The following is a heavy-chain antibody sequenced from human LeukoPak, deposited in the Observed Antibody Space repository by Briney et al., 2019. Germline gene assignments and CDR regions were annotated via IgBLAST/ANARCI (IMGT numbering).Heavy chain of an antibody. CDR3: ARALGAARIDY. V-gene: IGHV3-53*01. CDR1: GFTVSSNY. CDR2: IYSGGST. D-gene: IGHD6-6*01. Sequence: GGSLRLSCAASGFTVSSNYMSWVRQAPGEGLEWVSVIYSGGSTYYADSVKGRFTISRDNSKNTLYLQMNSLRAEDTAVYYCARALGAARIDYWGQGTLVTVSS. J-gene: IGHJ4*02.